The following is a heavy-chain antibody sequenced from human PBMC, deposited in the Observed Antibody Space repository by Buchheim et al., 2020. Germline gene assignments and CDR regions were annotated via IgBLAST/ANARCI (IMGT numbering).Heavy chain of an antibody. V-gene: IGHV4-34*01. CDR1: GGSFSGYY. J-gene: IGHJ4*02. CDR3: ARADTKKTRTRFDY. Sequence: QVQLQQWGAGLLKPSETLSLTCAVYGGSFSGYYWSWIRQPPGKGLEWIGEINHSGSTNYNPSLKRRVTISVDQSKNQFSLKLSSVTAADTAVYYCARADTKKTRTRFDYWGQGTL. D-gene: IGHD1/OR15-1a*01. CDR2: INHSGST.